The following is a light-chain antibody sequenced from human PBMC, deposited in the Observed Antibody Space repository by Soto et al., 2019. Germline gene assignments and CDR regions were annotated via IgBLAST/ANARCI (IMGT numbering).Light chain of an antibody. J-gene: IGKJ5*01. CDR1: QSISSW. CDR2: DAS. CDR3: QQYNSYGYT. Sequence: DIHMTQSPSTLSASVLDRFTITCRASQSISSWLAWYQQKPGKAPKLLIYDASSLESGVPSRFSGSGSGTEFTLTISSLQPDDFATYYCQQYNSYGYTFGQGTRLEIK. V-gene: IGKV1-5*01.